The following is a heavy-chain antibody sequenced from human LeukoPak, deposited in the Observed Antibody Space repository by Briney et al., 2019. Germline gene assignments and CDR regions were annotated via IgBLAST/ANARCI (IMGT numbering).Heavy chain of an antibody. J-gene: IGHJ4*02. CDR3: ARVRLDNTMNFDY. Sequence: ASVKVPCKASGYTFTSYAITWVRQAPGRGLEWMGWISASKGNTNYAQKLQGRVTMTTDTSTTTAYMELRSLRSDDTAVYYCARVRLDNTMNFDYWGQGTLVTVSS. CDR1: GYTFTSYA. D-gene: IGHD3-22*01. V-gene: IGHV1-18*01. CDR2: ISASKGNT.